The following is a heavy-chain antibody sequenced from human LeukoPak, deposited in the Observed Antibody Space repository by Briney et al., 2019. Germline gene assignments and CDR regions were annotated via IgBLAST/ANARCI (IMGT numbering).Heavy chain of an antibody. Sequence: SETLSLTCTVSGGSLSSGDYYWSWIRQPPGKGLEWIGYIYYSGSTYYNPSLKSRVTISVDTSKNQFSLKLSSVTAADTAVYYCARFSTVVTYDAFDIWGQGTMVTVSS. V-gene: IGHV4-30-4*08. CDR1: GGSLSSGDYY. J-gene: IGHJ3*02. CDR3: ARFSTVVTYDAFDI. D-gene: IGHD4-23*01. CDR2: IYYSGST.